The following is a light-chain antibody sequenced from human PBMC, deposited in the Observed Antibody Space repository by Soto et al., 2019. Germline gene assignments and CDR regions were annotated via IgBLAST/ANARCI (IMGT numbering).Light chain of an antibody. V-gene: IGKV1-12*01. CDR2: AVS. CDR3: QQANSFPIT. Sequence: DIQMTQSPSSVSASVGDRVTITCRASQGFSTWLAWYQQKPGKAPKPLIYAVSSLHSGVPSRFSGSGSGTDFILTISSLQPEDFATYYCQQANSFPITFGKGTRLEIK. CDR1: QGFSTW. J-gene: IGKJ5*01.